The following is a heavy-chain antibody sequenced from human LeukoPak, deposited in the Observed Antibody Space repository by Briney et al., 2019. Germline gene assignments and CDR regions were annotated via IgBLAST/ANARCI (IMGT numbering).Heavy chain of an antibody. Sequence: GGSLRLSCAASGFTFSSYAMHWVRQAPGKGLEWVAVISYDGSNKYYADSVKGRFTISRDNSKNTLYLQMNSLRAEDTAVYYCARDLYGAGTGRSGPLDYWGQGTLVTVSS. CDR1: GFTFSSYA. CDR2: ISYDGSNK. D-gene: IGHD6-13*01. J-gene: IGHJ4*02. V-gene: IGHV3-30-3*01. CDR3: ARDLYGAGTGRSGPLDY.